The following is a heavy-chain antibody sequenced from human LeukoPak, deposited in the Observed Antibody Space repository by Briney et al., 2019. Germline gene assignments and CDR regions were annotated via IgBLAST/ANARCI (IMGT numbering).Heavy chain of an antibody. CDR3: ARQDTPQYCSSTSCYWESGGEIVDY. V-gene: IGHV1-2*02. CDR2: INPNSGGT. J-gene: IGHJ4*02. CDR1: GYTFTGYY. Sequence: GASVKVSCKASGYTFTGYYMHWVRQAPGQGLEWMGWINPNSGGTNYAQKFQGRVTMTRDTSISTAYMELSRLRSDDTAVYYCARQDTPQYCSSTSCYWESGGEIVDYWGQGTLVTVSS. D-gene: IGHD2-2*01.